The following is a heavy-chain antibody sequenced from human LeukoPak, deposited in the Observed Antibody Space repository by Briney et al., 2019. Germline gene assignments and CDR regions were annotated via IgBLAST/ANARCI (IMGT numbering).Heavy chain of an antibody. V-gene: IGHV3-66*01. Sequence: PGGSLRLSCAASGFTFSSYAMSWVRQAPGKGLEWVSVIYSGGSTYYADSVKGRFTISRDNSKNTLYLQMNSLRAEDAAVYYCARWGEQRWLQFGDWGQGTLVTVSS. J-gene: IGHJ4*02. D-gene: IGHD5-24*01. CDR2: IYSGGST. CDR1: GFTFSSYA. CDR3: ARWGEQRWLQFGD.